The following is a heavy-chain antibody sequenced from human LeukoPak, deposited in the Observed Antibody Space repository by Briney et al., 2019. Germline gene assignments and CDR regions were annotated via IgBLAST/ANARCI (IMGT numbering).Heavy chain of an antibody. J-gene: IGHJ4*02. Sequence: ASVKVSCKASGYTFTGYYMHWVRQAPGQGLEWMGWINPNSGGTNYAQKFQGRVTMTRDTSISTAYMELSRLRSDDTAVYYCARDRGLYCSGGSCYADWGQGTLVTVSS. D-gene: IGHD2-15*01. CDR1: GYTFTGYY. CDR2: INPNSGGT. CDR3: ARDRGLYCSGGSCYAD. V-gene: IGHV1-2*02.